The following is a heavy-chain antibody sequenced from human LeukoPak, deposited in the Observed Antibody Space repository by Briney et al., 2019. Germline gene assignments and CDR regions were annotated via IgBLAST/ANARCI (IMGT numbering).Heavy chain of an antibody. D-gene: IGHD5-24*01. CDR1: GFTFSSYA. J-gene: IGHJ4*02. V-gene: IGHV3-30*04. Sequence: GRSLRLSCAASGFTFSSYAMYWARQAPGKGLEWVAVISYDGSNKYYADSVKGRFTISRDNSKNTLYLQMNSLRAEDTAVYYCARGAWRWEMATAQFDYWGQGTLVTVSS. CDR2: ISYDGSNK. CDR3: ARGAWRWEMATAQFDY.